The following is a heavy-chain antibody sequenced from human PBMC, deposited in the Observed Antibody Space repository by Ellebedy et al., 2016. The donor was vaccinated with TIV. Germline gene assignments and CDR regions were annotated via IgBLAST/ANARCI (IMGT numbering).Heavy chain of an antibody. D-gene: IGHD6-19*01. J-gene: IGHJ3*02. V-gene: IGHV3-30*03. CDR2: ISVDGRAV. CDR3: VRGWYSSGHCDVFAM. CDR1: ASTFSDSV. Sequence: GGSLRLXCVGFASTFSDSVMHWVRQDPGKGLDWVAGISVDGRAVHYPDSVKGRFTISRDNAQNTVYLQMNSLRLEDTAVYYCVRGWYSSGHCDVFAMWGQGTIVTVSS.